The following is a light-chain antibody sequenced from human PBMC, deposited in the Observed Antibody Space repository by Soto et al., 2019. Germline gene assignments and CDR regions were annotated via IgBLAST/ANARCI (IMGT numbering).Light chain of an antibody. V-gene: IGKV3-20*01. CDR2: AAS. CDR3: QQYGSSPRT. Sequence: EIVMTQSPATLSVSPGERATLSCRASQSVTSSYLAWYQQKPGQVPRPLIYAASSRATGIPDRFSGSGSGTDFTLTISGLEPEDSAVYYCQQYGSSPRTFGQGTKVDIK. CDR1: QSVTSSY. J-gene: IGKJ1*01.